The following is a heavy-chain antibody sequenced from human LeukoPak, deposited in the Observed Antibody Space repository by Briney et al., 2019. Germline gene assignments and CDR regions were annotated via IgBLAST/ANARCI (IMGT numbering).Heavy chain of an antibody. J-gene: IGHJ5*02. CDR2: IDPKNGNR. V-gene: IGHV1-8*01. D-gene: IGHD2-15*01. Sequence: ASVKVSCKACGYISLNNYINWVRQASGQGLEWMAWIDPKNGNRGYAQNFQGRVTMTTDTSISTAYMELSSLRSEDTAVYYCARSHTRKGFCGGGRCYPAVWWFDPWGQGTLVTVSS. CDR1: GYISLNNY. CDR3: ARSHTRKGFCGGGRCYPAVWWFDP.